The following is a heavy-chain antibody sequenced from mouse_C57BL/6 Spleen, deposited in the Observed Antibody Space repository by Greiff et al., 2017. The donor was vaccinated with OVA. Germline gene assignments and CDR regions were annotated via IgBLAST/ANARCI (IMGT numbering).Heavy chain of an antibody. D-gene: IGHD1-1*01. Sequence: EVQLQESVAELVRPGASVKLSCTASGFNIKNTYMHWVKQRPEQGLEWIGRIDPANGNTKYAPKFQGKATITADTSSNTAYLQLSSLTSEDTAIYYCASITTVVAPPPFDYWGQGTTLTVSS. CDR1: GFNIKNTY. V-gene: IGHV14-3*01. CDR3: ASITTVVAPPPFDY. J-gene: IGHJ2*01. CDR2: IDPANGNT.